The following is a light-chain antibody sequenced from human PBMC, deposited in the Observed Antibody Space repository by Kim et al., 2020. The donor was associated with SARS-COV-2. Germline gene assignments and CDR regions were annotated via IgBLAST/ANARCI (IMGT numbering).Light chain of an antibody. J-gene: IGKJ2*01. CDR1: QSVTRN. CDR2: GAS. Sequence: SVSPGEIPPLSFGASQSVTRNLAWYQQKPGQAPRLLISGASTWATGIPASFSGSGSGTEFTLTISSLQSEDFAVYYCQQYNNWPYTFGQGTKLEI. CDR3: QQYNNWPYT. V-gene: IGKV3-15*01.